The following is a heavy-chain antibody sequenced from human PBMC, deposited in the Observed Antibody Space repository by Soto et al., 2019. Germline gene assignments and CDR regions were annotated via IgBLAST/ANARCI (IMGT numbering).Heavy chain of an antibody. J-gene: IGHJ3*02. D-gene: IGHD3-10*01. CDR2: INYSCRT. CDR1: GGSISSGGYF. CDR3: ASDMLLWFGEFPPRAQDALDI. V-gene: IGHV4-31*03. Sequence: QVQLQESGPGLVKPSQTLSLTCTFSGGSISSGGYFWSWIRQHPGKGLEWIGDINYSCRTYSNPTLRSRVSRAVDTSKNQFSMKMKSVNAADTAVYSCASDMLLWFGEFPPRAQDALDILGQWTMVTVSS.